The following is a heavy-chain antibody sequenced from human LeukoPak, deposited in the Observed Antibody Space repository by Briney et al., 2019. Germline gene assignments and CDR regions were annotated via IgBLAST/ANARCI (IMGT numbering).Heavy chain of an antibody. CDR2: INPGGGST. J-gene: IGHJ6*02. D-gene: IGHD3-3*01. V-gene: IGHV1-46*01. Sequence: ASVRVSCKASAYTFTSFYMHWVRQAPGQGLEWMGMINPGGGSTTYAQKFQGRATMTRDTSTSTVYMELSSLRSEDTAVYYCARDKPYYNFWSDTYGMDVWGQGTTVTVSS. CDR3: ARDKPYYNFWSDTYGMDV. CDR1: AYTFTSFY.